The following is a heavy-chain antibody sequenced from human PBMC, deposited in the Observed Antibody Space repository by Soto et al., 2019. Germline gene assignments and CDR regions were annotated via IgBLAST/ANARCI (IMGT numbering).Heavy chain of an antibody. CDR3: ATLTSYDSIGYYGC. V-gene: IGHV3-21*01. CDR2: ISSSSSYI. D-gene: IGHD3-22*01. Sequence: EVQLVESGGGLVKPGGSLRLSCAASGFTFISYSMNWVRQAPGKGLEWVSSISSSSSYIYYADSVKGRFTISRDNAKNSLYLQINSLRAEDTAVYYCATLTSYDSIGYYGCWGKGTLVTVSS. CDR1: GFTFISYS. J-gene: IGHJ4*02.